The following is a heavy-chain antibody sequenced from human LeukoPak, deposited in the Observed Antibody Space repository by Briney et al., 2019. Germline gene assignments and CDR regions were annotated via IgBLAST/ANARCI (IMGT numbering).Heavy chain of an antibody. J-gene: IGHJ3*02. Sequence: GGSLRLSCAVSGFTVSSNYMGWVRQAPGKGLEWVSVIYTGGGTYYADSVKGRFTISRDNSKNTLYLQINNLRAEDTALYYCARGYVGAITAFDIWGQGTMVTVSS. CDR2: IYTGGGT. CDR3: ARGYVGAITAFDI. CDR1: GFTVSSNY. V-gene: IGHV3-66*01. D-gene: IGHD1-26*01.